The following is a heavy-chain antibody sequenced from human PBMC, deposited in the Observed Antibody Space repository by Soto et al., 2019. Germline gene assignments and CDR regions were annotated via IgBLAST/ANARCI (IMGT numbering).Heavy chain of an antibody. J-gene: IGHJ4*02. CDR1: GGSISSNSHY. CDR2: MFYSGSS. Sequence: SETLSLSCTVSGGSISSNSHYWGCIRQPPGKGLEWIGSMFYSGSSYYNPSLKSRVTISVDTSKNQFSLKLNSVTAADTAVYYCARVTVWFGEGVANKQFDYWGQGTLVTVSS. D-gene: IGHD3-10*01. V-gene: IGHV4-39*07. CDR3: ARVTVWFGEGVANKQFDY.